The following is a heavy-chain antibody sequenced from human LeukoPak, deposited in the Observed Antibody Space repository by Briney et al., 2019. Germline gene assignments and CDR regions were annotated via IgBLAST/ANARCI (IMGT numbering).Heavy chain of an antibody. CDR1: GYTLTNYD. Sequence: ASVKVSCKASGYTLTNYDINWVRQAPGQGLEWMGWMNPKSGNTGFAQKFQGRITITRNTSITTAYMELSSLRSEDTAVYYCARGGNYYDSGGYYYVTTFDYWGQGTLVTVSS. V-gene: IGHV1-8*01. J-gene: IGHJ4*02. D-gene: IGHD3-22*01. CDR2: MNPKSGNT. CDR3: ARGGNYYDSGGYYYVTTFDY.